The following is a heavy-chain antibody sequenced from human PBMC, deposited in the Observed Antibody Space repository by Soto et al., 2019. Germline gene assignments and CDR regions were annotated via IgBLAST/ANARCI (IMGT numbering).Heavy chain of an antibody. CDR3: ARDIRYDVDY. CDR2: INAENGHT. V-gene: IGHV1-18*01. J-gene: IGHJ4*02. CDR1: GYTFTNYG. Sequence: QVHLVQSGSEVKNPGASVKVSCKASGYTFTNYGISWVRQAPGQGLEWVGWINAENGHTNYAQKFQGRVTITADTSTATGYMDLRSLRSDDTAVYYCARDIRYDVDYWGQGPLVTVSS. D-gene: IGHD3-16*02.